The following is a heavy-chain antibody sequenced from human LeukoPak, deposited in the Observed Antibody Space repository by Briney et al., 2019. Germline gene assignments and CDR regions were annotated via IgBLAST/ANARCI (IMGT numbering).Heavy chain of an antibody. CDR2: ISSSSSYI. CDR3: AIGRGVVVTARFDY. Sequence: PGGSLRLSCAASGFTFSSYSMNWVRQAPGKGLEWVSSISSSSSYIYYADSVKGRFTISRDNAKNSLYLQMNSLRAEDTAVYYCAIGRGVVVTARFDYWGQGTLVTVSS. CDR1: GFTFSSYS. J-gene: IGHJ4*02. V-gene: IGHV3-21*01. D-gene: IGHD3-22*01.